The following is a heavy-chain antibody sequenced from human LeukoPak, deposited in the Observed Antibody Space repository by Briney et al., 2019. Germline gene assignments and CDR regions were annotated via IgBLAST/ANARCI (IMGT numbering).Heavy chain of an antibody. D-gene: IGHD1-26*01. CDR2: ISYAGSNK. Sequence: GGSLRLSCAASGFTFSSYAMHWVRQAPGKGLEWVAVISYAGSNKYYADSVKGRFTISRDNSKNTLYLQMNSLRAEDTAVYYCAKRLVGATADYGGQGTRVTVSS. CDR1: GFTFSSYA. V-gene: IGHV3-30-3*02. J-gene: IGHJ4*02. CDR3: AKRLVGATADY.